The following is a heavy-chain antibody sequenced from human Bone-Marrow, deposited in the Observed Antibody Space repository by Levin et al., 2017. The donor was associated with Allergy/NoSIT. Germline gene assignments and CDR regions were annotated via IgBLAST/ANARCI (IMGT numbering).Heavy chain of an antibody. J-gene: IGHJ4*02. V-gene: IGHV3-23*01. Sequence: GGSLRLSCAASGFTFSSYAMSWVRQAPGKGLEWVSAISGSGGSTYYADSVKGRFTISRDNSKNTLYLQMNSLRAEDTAVYYGAKDLLEWLTPYFDYWGQGTLVTVSS. CDR2: ISGSGGST. D-gene: IGHD3-3*01. CDR1: GFTFSSYA. CDR3: AKDLLEWLTPYFDY.